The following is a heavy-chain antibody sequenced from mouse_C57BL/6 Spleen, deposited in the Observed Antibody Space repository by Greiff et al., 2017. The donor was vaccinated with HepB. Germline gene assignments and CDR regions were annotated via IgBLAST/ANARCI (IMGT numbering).Heavy chain of an antibody. CDR1: GYTFTSYW. CDR2: INPSSGYT. D-gene: IGHD1-1*02. CDR3: ARSGGSPNFDV. J-gene: IGHJ1*03. Sequence: VQLQQSGAELAKPGASVKLSCKASGYTFTSYWMHWVKQRPGQGLEWIGYINPSSGYTKYNQKFKDKATLTADQSSSTAYMQLSSLTYADSAVYYCARSGGSPNFDVWGTGTTVTVSS. V-gene: IGHV1-7*01.